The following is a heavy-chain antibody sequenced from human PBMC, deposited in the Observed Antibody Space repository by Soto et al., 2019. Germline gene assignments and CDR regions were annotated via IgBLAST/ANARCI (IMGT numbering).Heavy chain of an antibody. J-gene: IGHJ4*02. D-gene: IGHD3-22*01. CDR2: IYYSGST. CDR1: GGSISSGDYY. CDR3: ARSRYDSSGYYYFDY. Sequence: SETLSLTCTVSGGSISSGDYYWSWIRQPPGKGLEWIGYIYYSGSTYYNPSLKSRVTISVDTSKNQFSLKLSSVTAADTALYYCARSRYDSSGYYYFDYWGQGTLVTVSS. V-gene: IGHV4-30-4*01.